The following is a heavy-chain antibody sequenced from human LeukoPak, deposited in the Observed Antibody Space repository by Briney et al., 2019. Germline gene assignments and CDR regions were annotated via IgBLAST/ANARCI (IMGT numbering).Heavy chain of an antibody. D-gene: IGHD1-26*01. J-gene: IGHJ4*02. Sequence: TSETLSLTCSVSGASITNAYYYWGWIRQPPGQGLEWIGTIFYSGSTSYNPSLKNRPTMSVHTSQNQLSLNLSSVTATDTALYFCARRPRWSGSLFDCWGQGTLVTVSS. CDR1: GASITNAYYY. CDR2: IFYSGST. V-gene: IGHV4-39*01. CDR3: ARRPRWSGSLFDC.